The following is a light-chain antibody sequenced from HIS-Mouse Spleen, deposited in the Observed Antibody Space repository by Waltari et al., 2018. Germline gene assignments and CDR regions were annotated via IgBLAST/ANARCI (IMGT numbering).Light chain of an antibody. V-gene: IGLV2-14*03. CDR3: SSYAGSNNVV. Sequence: QSALTQPASVSGSPGQSITISCTGTSRAVAGYNYVSWYQKHPGKAPKLMISDVSNRPSGVSNRFSGSKSGNTASLTVSGLQAEDEADYYCSSYAGSNNVVFGGGTKLTVL. J-gene: IGLJ2*01. CDR1: SRAVAGYNY. CDR2: DVS.